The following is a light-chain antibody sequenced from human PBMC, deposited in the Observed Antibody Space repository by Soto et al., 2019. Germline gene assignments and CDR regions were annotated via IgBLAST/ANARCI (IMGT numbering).Light chain of an antibody. J-gene: IGKJ1*01. Sequence: LSKSPGERATLSCRASQGISSYLGWYQQKPGKAPSLRIYDASTLHSGVPARFSGGGSGTDFTLTISRLEPEDFAVYYCQQDGSFPLSTFGQGTMV. CDR3: QQDGSFPLST. V-gene: IGKV1-9*01. CDR2: DAS. CDR1: QGISSY.